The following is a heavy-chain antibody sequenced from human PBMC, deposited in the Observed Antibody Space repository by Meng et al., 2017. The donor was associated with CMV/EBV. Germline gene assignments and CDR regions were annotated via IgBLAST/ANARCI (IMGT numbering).Heavy chain of an antibody. CDR1: GGTFSSYA. CDR3: ARAPPYYYGSGSYTDRFDT. Sequence: SVKVSCKASGGTFSSYAISWVRQAPGQGLEWMGGIIPILGIANYAQKFQGRVTITADKSTSTAYMELSSLRSEDTAVYYCARAPPYYYGSGSYTDRFDTWGQGTMVTVSS. J-gene: IGHJ3*02. V-gene: IGHV1-69*10. D-gene: IGHD3-10*01. CDR2: IIPILGIA.